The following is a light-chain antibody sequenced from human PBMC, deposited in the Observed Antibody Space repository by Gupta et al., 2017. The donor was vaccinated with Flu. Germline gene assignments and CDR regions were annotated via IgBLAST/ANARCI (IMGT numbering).Light chain of an antibody. Sequence: EIVLTQSPATLSLSPGERATLSCRASQSVSSYLAWYQQKPGQAPRLLIYDASNRATSIPARFSGSGSGTDFTHTISSLEPEDFAVYYCQQRSNWPPRLTFGGGTKVEIK. CDR2: DAS. CDR1: QSVSSY. V-gene: IGKV3-11*01. J-gene: IGKJ4*01. CDR3: QQRSNWPPRLT.